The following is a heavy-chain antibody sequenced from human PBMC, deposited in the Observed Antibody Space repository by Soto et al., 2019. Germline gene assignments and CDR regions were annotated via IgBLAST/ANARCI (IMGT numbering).Heavy chain of an antibody. J-gene: IGHJ4*02. CDR3: ASMPREYSGYDLGY. Sequence: EVQLVESGGGLVKPGGSLRLSCAASGFTFSSYSMNWVRQASGKGLEWVSSISSSSSYIYYADSVKGRFTISRDNAKNSLYLQMTSLRVEDTAVYYCASMPREYSGYDLGYWGKGTLVTVSS. CDR2: ISSSSSYI. CDR1: GFTFSSYS. V-gene: IGHV3-21*01. D-gene: IGHD5-12*01.